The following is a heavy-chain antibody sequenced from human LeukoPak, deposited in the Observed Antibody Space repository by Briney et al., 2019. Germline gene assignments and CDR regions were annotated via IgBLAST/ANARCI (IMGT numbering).Heavy chain of an antibody. CDR1: GFTFSSYW. J-gene: IGHJ4*02. Sequence: GGSLRLSCAASGFTFSSYWMSWVRQAPGKGLEWVANIKEDGSEKYYVDSVKGRFTISKDNAKNSVYLQMNSLRAEDTAVYYCAREIGSAARGRWGQGTLVTVSS. CDR3: AREIGSAARGR. CDR2: IKEDGSEK. D-gene: IGHD6-13*01. V-gene: IGHV3-7*05.